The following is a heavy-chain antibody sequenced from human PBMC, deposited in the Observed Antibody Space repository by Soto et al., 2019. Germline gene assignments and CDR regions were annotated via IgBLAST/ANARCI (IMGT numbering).Heavy chain of an antibody. V-gene: IGHV3-33*01. J-gene: IGHJ5*02. CDR1: GFTFSSYG. CDR2: IWYDGSNK. CDR3: ARSTQRTSIAANWFDP. Sequence: PGGSLRLSCAASGFTFSSYGMHWVRQAPGKGLEWVAVIWYDGSNKYYADSVKGRITISRDNSKNTLYLQMNSLRAEDTAVFYCARSTQRTSIAANWFDPWGQGTLVTVSS. D-gene: IGHD6-13*01.